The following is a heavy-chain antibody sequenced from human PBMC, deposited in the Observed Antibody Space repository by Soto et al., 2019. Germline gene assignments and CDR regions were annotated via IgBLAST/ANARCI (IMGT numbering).Heavy chain of an antibody. CDR1: GFTVSSNY. CDR3: ARALPLDFWSGYLDY. J-gene: IGHJ4*02. D-gene: IGHD3-3*01. V-gene: IGHV3-53*01. Sequence: GSLRLSCAASGFTVSSNYMSWVRQAPGKGLEWVSVIYSGGSTYCADSVKGRFTISRDNSKNTLYLQMNSLRAEDTAVYYCARALPLDFWSGYLDYWGQGTLVTVSS. CDR2: IYSGGST.